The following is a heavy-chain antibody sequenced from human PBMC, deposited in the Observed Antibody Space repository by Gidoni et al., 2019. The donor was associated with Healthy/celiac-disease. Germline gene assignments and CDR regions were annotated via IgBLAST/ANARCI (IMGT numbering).Heavy chain of an antibody. Sequence: QVQLQQWGAGLLKPSETLSLTCAVSGGSFSGYYWSWIRQPPGKGLEWIGEINHSGSTNYNPSLKSRVTISVDTSKNQFSLKLSSVTAADTAVYYCARGGRKFGFWSGQGAFDIWGQGTMVTVSS. V-gene: IGHV4-34*01. CDR3: ARGGRKFGFWSGQGAFDI. J-gene: IGHJ3*02. D-gene: IGHD3-3*01. CDR2: INHSGST. CDR1: GGSFSGYY.